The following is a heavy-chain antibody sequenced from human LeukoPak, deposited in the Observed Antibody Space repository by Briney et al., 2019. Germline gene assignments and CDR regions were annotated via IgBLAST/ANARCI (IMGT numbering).Heavy chain of an antibody. V-gene: IGHV3-23*01. D-gene: IGHD2-15*01. Sequence: TGGSLRLSCAASGFNFSRYAMSWVRKAPGKGLEWVSVMSGSDRSTYYADSVKGRLTISRDNSKSTLYLQMNSLRAEDTAVYYCAKDLLGAHCSGGSCYSFGHWGQGTLVTVSS. CDR2: MSGSDRST. J-gene: IGHJ4*02. CDR1: GFNFSRYA. CDR3: AKDLLGAHCSGGSCYSFGH.